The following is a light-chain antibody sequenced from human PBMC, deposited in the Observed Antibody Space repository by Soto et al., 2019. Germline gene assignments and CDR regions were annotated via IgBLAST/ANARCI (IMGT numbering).Light chain of an antibody. V-gene: IGLV2-14*01. Sequence: QSVVAQPAPVAGAPGQSVTISCTGTSRDVGGYNYVSWYQQHPGKAPKLMIYDVSNRPSGVSNRFSGSKSGNTASLTISGLQAEDEADYYCSSYTSSSTYVFGTGTKVTVL. CDR1: SRDVGGYNY. CDR3: SSYTSSSTYV. J-gene: IGLJ1*01. CDR2: DVS.